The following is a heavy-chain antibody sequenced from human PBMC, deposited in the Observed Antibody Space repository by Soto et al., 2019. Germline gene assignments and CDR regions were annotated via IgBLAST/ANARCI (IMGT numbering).Heavy chain of an antibody. CDR3: TTVFEY. CDR1: GGSFSGYY. CDR2: INHRRST. Sequence: SETLSLTCAVYGGSFSGYYWTWIRQPPGKGLEWIGEINHRRSTSYNPSLKRRVTMSIDTSKNQFSLHLSSVTAEDTAVYYCTTVFEYWGQGTPVTVSS. J-gene: IGHJ4*02. V-gene: IGHV4-34*01.